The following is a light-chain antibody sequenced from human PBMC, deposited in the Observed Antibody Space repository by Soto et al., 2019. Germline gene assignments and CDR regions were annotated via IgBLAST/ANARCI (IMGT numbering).Light chain of an antibody. CDR1: SSKIGAGYD. CDR2: GNS. Sequence: QAVVTQPPSVSGAPGQRVTISCTGSSSKIGAGYDVHWYQQLPGTAPKLLIYGNSNRPSGVPDRFSGSKSGTSASLAITGLQAEDEADYYCQSYDSSLSALVFGGGTKLTVL. V-gene: IGLV1-40*01. J-gene: IGLJ2*01. CDR3: QSYDSSLSALV.